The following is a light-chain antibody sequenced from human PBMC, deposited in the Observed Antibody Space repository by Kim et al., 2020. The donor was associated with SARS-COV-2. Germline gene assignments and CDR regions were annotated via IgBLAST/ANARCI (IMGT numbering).Light chain of an antibody. CDR1: KLEDKY. J-gene: IGLJ2*01. Sequence: ESPGMTASITCSGDKLEDKYVWWYQQKAGQSPLILIYQDTKWPSGIPERFSGSNSGNTATLSISGTQAMDEADYYCQTWGSSSVIFGGGTQLTVL. CDR2: QDT. V-gene: IGLV3-1*01. CDR3: QTWGSSSVI.